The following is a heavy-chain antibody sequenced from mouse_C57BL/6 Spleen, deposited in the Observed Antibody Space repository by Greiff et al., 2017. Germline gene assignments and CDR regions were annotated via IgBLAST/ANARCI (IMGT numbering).Heavy chain of an antibody. CDR1: GYTFTSYW. D-gene: IGHD3-2*02. CDR3: TRTAQATNYYAMDY. CDR2: IYPGNSET. Sequence: EVQLQQSGTVLARPGASVKMSCKTSGYTFTSYWMHWVKQRPGQGLEWIGAIYPGNSETSYNQKFKGKAKLTAVTSASTAYMELSSLTNEDSAVYYCTRTAQATNYYAMDYWGQGTSVTVSS. J-gene: IGHJ4*01. V-gene: IGHV1-5*01.